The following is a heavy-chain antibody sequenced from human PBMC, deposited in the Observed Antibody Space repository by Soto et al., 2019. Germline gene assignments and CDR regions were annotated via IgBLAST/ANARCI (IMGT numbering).Heavy chain of an antibody. D-gene: IGHD2-8*02. CDR3: ARDKITGLFDY. V-gene: IGHV4-30-2*01. CDR2: IYHRGTT. J-gene: IGHJ4*02. CDR1: GGSISSGGYS. Sequence: SETLSLTCAVSGGSISSGGYSWSWIRQPPGKGLECIGYIYHRGTTYYNPSLKSRVTISVDTSKNQFSLNLSSMTAADTAVYYCARDKITGLFDYWGQGTLVTVS.